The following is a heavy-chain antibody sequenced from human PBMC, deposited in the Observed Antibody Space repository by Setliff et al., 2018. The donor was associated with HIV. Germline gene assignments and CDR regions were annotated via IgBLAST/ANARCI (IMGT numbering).Heavy chain of an antibody. CDR3: ARDPPGYGDSNDY. Sequence: SATLSLTCTVSGGSVGSGSYYWSWIRQSPGKGLEWIGYIYYSGSTTYNPTLKSRVTMSIDTSKNQFSLKVRSVSAADTAVYYCARDPPGYGDSNDYWGQGMLVTVSS. CDR1: GGSVGSGSYY. D-gene: IGHD4-17*01. J-gene: IGHJ4*02. CDR2: IYYSGST. V-gene: IGHV4-61*01.